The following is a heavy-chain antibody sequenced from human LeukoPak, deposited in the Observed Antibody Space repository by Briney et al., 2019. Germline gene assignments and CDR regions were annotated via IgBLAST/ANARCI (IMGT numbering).Heavy chain of an antibody. CDR2: FDPEDGET. J-gene: IGHJ4*02. CDR3: ATPVLAVACVVFDY. CDR1: GYTLTKLS. V-gene: IGHV1-24*01. Sequence: ASVKVSCKVSGYTLTKLSMHWVRQAPGKGLEWMGCFDPEDGETIYAQKFQGRVTMTEDTSTNTAYMELSRLRSDDAAVYYCATPVLAVACVVFDYWGQGTLVTVSS. D-gene: IGHD6-19*01.